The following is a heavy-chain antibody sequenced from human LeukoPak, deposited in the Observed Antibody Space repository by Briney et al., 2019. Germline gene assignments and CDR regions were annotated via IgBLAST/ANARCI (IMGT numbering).Heavy chain of an antibody. CDR3: AAPLTVIPY. J-gene: IGHJ4*02. V-gene: IGHV3-66*01. CDR2: IYSGGST. D-gene: IGHD4-17*01. CDR1: GFTVSGDY. Sequence: GGSLRLSCAASGFTVSGDYMTWVRQVSGKGLEWVSVIYSGGSTYYTDSVQGRFSISRDNSQNTLYLQMNSLRAEDTAVYYCAAPLTVIPYWGQGTLVTVSS.